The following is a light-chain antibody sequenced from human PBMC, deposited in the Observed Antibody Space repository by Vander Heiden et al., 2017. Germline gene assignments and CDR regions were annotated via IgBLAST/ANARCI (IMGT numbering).Light chain of an antibody. CDR2: SNS. J-gene: IGLJ2*01. Sequence: QSVLPPPPSPSGTHGHMVTISCSGSSPNLGCKTVLWHQQRQGTAPKLYNYSNSPRPLAVPDRVSGSKSGTSVPLASIGLQAEDEDDYYCAERDDILNVVVFGGGTKLTVL. CDR3: AERDDILNVVV. V-gene: IGLV1-44*01. CDR1: SPNLGCKT.